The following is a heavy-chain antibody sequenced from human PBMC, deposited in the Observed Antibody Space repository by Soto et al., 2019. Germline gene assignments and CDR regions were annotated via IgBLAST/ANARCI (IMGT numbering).Heavy chain of an antibody. V-gene: IGHV3-23*01. CDR3: VRGRYGSEIH. CDR2: ISGSGDST. CDR1: GFTFSTYA. D-gene: IGHD3-10*01. J-gene: IGHJ4*02. Sequence: EVQLLESGGGLVQPGGSLRLSCAASGFTFSTYAMNWVRQAPGKGLEWVSGISGSGDSTYYADSVKGRFTVSRDNSKNTLYLQMNSLRAEDTAVFYCVRGRYGSEIHWGQGTKVTVSS.